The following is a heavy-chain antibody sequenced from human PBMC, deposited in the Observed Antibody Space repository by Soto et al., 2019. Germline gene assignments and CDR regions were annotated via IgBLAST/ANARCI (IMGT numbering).Heavy chain of an antibody. Sequence: SVKVSCKASGGTFSSYAISWVRQAPGQGLEWMGGIIPIFGTANYAQKFQGGVTITADESTSTAYMELSSLRSEDTAVYYCARAVGYCSSTSCPRGYYYYGMDVWGQGTTVTVSS. CDR1: GGTFSSYA. CDR3: ARAVGYCSSTSCPRGYYYYGMDV. V-gene: IGHV1-69*13. D-gene: IGHD2-2*01. CDR2: IIPIFGTA. J-gene: IGHJ6*02.